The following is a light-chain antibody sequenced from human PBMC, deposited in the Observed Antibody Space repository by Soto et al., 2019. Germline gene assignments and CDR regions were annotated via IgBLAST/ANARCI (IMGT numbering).Light chain of an antibody. CDR2: GVT. CDR1: SSDVDGYNY. Sequence: QSALTQPASVSGSPGQSITISCTGTSSDVDGYNYVSWYQQHPGKAPKLMIYGVTNRPSGVSNRFSGSKSGNTASLTISGLQAEDEADYYCSSYTSSPTLSVVFGGGTKLTVL. CDR3: SSYTSSPTLSVV. J-gene: IGLJ2*01. V-gene: IGLV2-14*01.